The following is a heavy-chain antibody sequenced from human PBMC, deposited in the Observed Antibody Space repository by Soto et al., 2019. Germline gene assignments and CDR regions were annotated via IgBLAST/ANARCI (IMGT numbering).Heavy chain of an antibody. CDR1: GFTFSRYS. J-gene: IGHJ6*03. D-gene: IGHD6-19*01. Sequence: PGGSLRLSCAASGFTFSRYSMNWVRQAPGKGLEWVSYISSSSSTIYYADSVKGRFTISRDNAKNSLYLQMNSLRAEDTAVYYCARTLIAVTKGYMDVWGKGTTVTVSS. V-gene: IGHV3-48*01. CDR2: ISSSSSTI. CDR3: ARTLIAVTKGYMDV.